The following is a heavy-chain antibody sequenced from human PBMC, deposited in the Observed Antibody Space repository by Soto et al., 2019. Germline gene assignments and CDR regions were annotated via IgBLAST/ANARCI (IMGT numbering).Heavy chain of an antibody. V-gene: IGHV1-2*02. Sequence: ASVKVSCKASGYTFTGYYMHWVRQAPGQGLEWMGWINPNSGGTNYAQKFQGRVTMTRDTSISTAYMKLSRLRSDDTAVYYCARVDMYYYDSSGYYSLVYWGQGTLVTVSS. CDR2: INPNSGGT. J-gene: IGHJ4*02. CDR1: GYTFTGYY. D-gene: IGHD3-22*01. CDR3: ARVDMYYYDSSGYYSLVY.